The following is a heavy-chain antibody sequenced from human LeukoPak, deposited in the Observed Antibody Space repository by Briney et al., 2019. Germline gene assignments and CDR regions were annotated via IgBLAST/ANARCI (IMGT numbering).Heavy chain of an antibody. D-gene: IGHD3-10*01. CDR3: ARTRYYYNSRSYGAPYYFDY. Sequence: SETLSLTCTVSSGSISTSNYYWGWVRQPPGKALEWIGNIFYSGSTYYSPSLKSRVTISLDTSRNQFSLKLNSVTAADTAVYYCARTRYYYNSRSYGAPYYFDYWGQGTLVTVSS. J-gene: IGHJ4*02. CDR2: IFYSGST. V-gene: IGHV4-39*07. CDR1: SGSISTSNYY.